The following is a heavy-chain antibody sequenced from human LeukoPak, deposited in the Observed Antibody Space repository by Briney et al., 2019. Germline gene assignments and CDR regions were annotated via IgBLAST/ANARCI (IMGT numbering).Heavy chain of an antibody. D-gene: IGHD1-7*01. J-gene: IGHJ6*02. Sequence: GESLKISCKGSGYRFTDYWIGWVRQMPGKGLEWMGIIYPGDSDTRYRPSFQGQVTISAAKSINTAHLQWSSLKASDTAMYYCARGAAGTTPDYYYFGLDVWGQGTTVRVSS. V-gene: IGHV5-51*01. CDR1: GYRFTDYW. CDR2: IYPGDSDT. CDR3: ARGAAGTTPDYYYFGLDV.